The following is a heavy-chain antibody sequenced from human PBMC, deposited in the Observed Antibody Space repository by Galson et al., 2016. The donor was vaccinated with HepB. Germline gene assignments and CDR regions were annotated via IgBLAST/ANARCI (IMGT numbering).Heavy chain of an antibody. CDR3: ARDEGFYNGMDV. D-gene: IGHD2-2*02. CDR1: SDPVTSGTYY. V-gene: IGHV4-61*01. CDR2: IHDSGNT. Sequence: SETLSLTCTVSSDPVTSGTYYWSWVRQSPGKGLDWIGYIHDSGNTNYNPSIKSRVTISRETSKNQFFLELTSVTAADTAVYDCARDEGFYNGMDVWGQGTTVTVAS. J-gene: IGHJ6*02.